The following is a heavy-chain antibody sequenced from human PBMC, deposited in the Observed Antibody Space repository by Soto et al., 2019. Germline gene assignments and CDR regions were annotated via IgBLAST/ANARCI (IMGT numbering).Heavy chain of an antibody. CDR1: GFTFSNYD. Sequence: GGSLRLSCAASGFTFSNYDMNWVRQAPGKRLEWISTISGSGGGTYYADSVQGRFTISRDNSKNRLYLQMNSLGAEDTAVYYCAKGSRGYCGGGSCPPKPYFDYWGQGTLVTVSS. J-gene: IGHJ4*02. V-gene: IGHV3-23*01. CDR2: ISGSGGGT. CDR3: AKGSRGYCGGGSCPPKPYFDY. D-gene: IGHD2-15*01.